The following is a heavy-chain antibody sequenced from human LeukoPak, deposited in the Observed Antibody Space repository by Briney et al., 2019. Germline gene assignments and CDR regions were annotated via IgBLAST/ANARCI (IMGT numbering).Heavy chain of an antibody. CDR3: ARGLSRDYYGSGNYYNVNWSDR. J-gene: IGHJ5*02. CDR1: GGSISSGDYY. D-gene: IGHD3-10*01. V-gene: IGHV4-30-4*01. Sequence: PSETLSLTCTVSGGSISSGDYYWSWIRQPPGRGLEWIGYIYYSGSTYYNPSLKSRVTISVDTSKNQFSLKLSSVTAADTAVYYCARGLSRDYYGSGNYYNVNWSDRWGQGTLVTVS. CDR2: IYYSGST.